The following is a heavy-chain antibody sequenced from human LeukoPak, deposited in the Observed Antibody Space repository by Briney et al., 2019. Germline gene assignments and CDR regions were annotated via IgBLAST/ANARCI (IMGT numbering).Heavy chain of an antibody. D-gene: IGHD3-9*01. J-gene: IGHJ1*01. CDR1: GFTFSSYG. CDR2: ISHDGSNK. Sequence: PGGSLRLSCAASGFTFSSYGMHWVRQAPGKGLQWVALISHDGSNKYYADSVRGRFTISRDNSKNTLYLQMNSLRAEDTAVYYCAREGPYDILTGYYTNAEYFQHWGQGTLVTVSS. CDR3: AREGPYDILTGYYTNAEYFQH. V-gene: IGHV3-30*03.